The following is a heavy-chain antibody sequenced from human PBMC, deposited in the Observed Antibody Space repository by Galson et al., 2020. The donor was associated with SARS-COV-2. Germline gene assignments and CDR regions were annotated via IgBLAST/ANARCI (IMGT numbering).Heavy chain of an antibody. V-gene: IGHV5-51*01. D-gene: IGHD1-26*01. CDR1: GYSFTSYW. Sequence: GESLKISCKADGYSFTSYWLAWVRQMPGKGLEWMGVIYPGDSDTTYSPSFQGQVTISVDKSINTAHLQWSSLKASDTAMYYCARREIGVVGALEHWGQGTLVTVSS. J-gene: IGHJ4*02. CDR2: IYPGDSDT. CDR3: ARREIGVVGALEH.